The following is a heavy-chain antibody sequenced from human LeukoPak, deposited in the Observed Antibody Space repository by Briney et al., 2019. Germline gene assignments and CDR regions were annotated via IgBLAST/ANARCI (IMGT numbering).Heavy chain of an antibody. Sequence: ASVKVSCKASGYTFTSYYMHWVRQAPGQGLEWMGIINPSGGSTSYAQKFQGRVTMTRDTSISTAYMELSRLRSDDTAVYYCARAARRDGYNRLDYWGQGTLVTVSS. CDR1: GYTFTSYY. D-gene: IGHD5-24*01. V-gene: IGHV1-46*01. CDR2: INPSGGST. CDR3: ARAARRDGYNRLDY. J-gene: IGHJ4*02.